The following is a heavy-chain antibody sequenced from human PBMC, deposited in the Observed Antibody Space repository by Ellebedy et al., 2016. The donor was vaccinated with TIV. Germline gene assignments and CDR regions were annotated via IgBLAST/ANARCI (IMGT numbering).Heavy chain of an antibody. J-gene: IGHJ4*02. CDR1: GGSISSSSYY. D-gene: IGHD5-18*01. CDR2: IYYSGST. V-gene: IGHV4-39*01. CDR3: ARRGYSYGRVFDY. Sequence: MPSETLSLTCTVSGGSISSSSYYWGWIRQPPGKGLEWIGSIYYSGSTYYNPSLKSRVTISVDTSKNQFSLKLSSVTAADTAVYYCARRGYSYGRVFDYWGQGTLVTVSS.